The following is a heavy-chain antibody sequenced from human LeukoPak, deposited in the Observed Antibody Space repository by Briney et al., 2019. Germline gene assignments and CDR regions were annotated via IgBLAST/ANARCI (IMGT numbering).Heavy chain of an antibody. J-gene: IGHJ3*02. Sequence: GGSLRLSCAASGFTFSDYYMSWIRQAPGKGLEWVSYISSSGSTIYYADSVKGRFTISRDNAKNSLHLQMNSLRAEDTAVYYCARRTLRIDAFDIWGQGTMVTVSS. D-gene: IGHD4-17*01. CDR3: ARRTLRIDAFDI. V-gene: IGHV3-11*04. CDR1: GFTFSDYY. CDR2: ISSSGSTI.